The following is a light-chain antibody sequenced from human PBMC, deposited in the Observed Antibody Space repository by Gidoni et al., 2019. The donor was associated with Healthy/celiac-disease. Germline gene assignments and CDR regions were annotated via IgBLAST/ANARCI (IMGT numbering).Light chain of an antibody. J-gene: IGLJ2*01. CDR2: KDS. CDR3: QSADSSGTVV. V-gene: IGLV3-25*03. CDR1: ALPKQY. Sequence: SYELTQPPSVSVSPGQTARITCSGDALPKQYADWYQQKPGQAPVLVIYKDSERPAGIPERSSGSSSGTTVTLTISGVQAEDEADYYCQSADSSGTVVFGGGTKLTVL.